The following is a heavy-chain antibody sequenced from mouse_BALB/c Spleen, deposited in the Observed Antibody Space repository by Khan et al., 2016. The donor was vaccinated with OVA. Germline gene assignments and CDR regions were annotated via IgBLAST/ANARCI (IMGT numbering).Heavy chain of an antibody. CDR3: ARELFTTVVATPFAY. V-gene: IGHV5-9-3*01. CDR1: GFTFSNYA. CDR2: ISSGGSYT. D-gene: IGHD1-1*01. J-gene: IGHJ3*01. Sequence: EVELVESGGGLVKPGGSLKLSCAVSGFTFSNYAMSWVRQTPEKRLEWVATISSGGSYTYYPDSVQGRFTISRDNAKNTLYLQMSSLMSEDTAIYNCARELFTTVVATPFAYWGQGTLVTVSA.